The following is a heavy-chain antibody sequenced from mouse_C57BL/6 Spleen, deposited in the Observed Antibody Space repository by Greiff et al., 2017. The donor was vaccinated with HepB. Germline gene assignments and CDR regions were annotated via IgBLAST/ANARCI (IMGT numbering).Heavy chain of an antibody. CDR3: ARTYGSSYGY. J-gene: IGHJ2*01. CDR1: GYTFTDYN. CDR2: INPNNGGT. V-gene: IGHV1-22*01. D-gene: IGHD1-1*01. Sequence: EVQLQQSGPELVKPGASVKTSCKASGYTFTDYNMHWVKQSHGKSLEWIGYINPNNGGTSYNQKFKGKATLTVNKSSSTAYMELRSLTSEDSAVYYCARTYGSSYGYWGQGTTLTVSS.